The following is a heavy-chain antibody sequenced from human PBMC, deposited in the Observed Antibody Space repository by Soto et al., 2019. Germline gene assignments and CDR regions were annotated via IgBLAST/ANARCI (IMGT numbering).Heavy chain of an antibody. CDR3: ARDLGYDGYGVFDY. CDR1: GFPFSSYG. Sequence: QVQLVESGGGVVQPGKSLRLSCVASGFPFSSYGMHWVRQAPGKGLEWVALIWYDGSNKYYGDSVKGRFSISRDNSKNTLYLQMNSLRDEDTAVYYCARDLGYDGYGVFDYWGQGTLVTVSS. CDR2: IWYDGSNK. D-gene: IGHD5-12*01. V-gene: IGHV3-33*01. J-gene: IGHJ4*02.